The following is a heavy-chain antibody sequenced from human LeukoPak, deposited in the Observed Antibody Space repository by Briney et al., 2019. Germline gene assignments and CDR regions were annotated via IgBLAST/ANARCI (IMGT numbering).Heavy chain of an antibody. CDR2: INSDGSST. J-gene: IGHJ4*02. V-gene: IGHV3-74*01. CDR1: GFTFTSFC. D-gene: IGHD2-21*02. CDR3: AAMVLTVEAFDY. Sequence: GGSLRLSCAASGFTFTSFCIHWVRQAPGKGLVWVSRINSDGSSTTYADSVKGRFTISRDNAKNTLYLQMNSLRAEDTAVYYCAAMVLTVEAFDYWGQGTLVTVSS.